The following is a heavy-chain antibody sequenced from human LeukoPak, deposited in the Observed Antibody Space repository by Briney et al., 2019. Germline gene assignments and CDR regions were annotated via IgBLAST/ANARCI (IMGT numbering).Heavy chain of an antibody. CDR3: ARNYDSSGYYPEDAFDI. J-gene: IGHJ3*02. CDR1: GYSFTSYW. D-gene: IGHD3-22*01. CDR2: IYPGDSDT. Sequence: GESLRISCKGSGYSFTSYWISWVRQMPGKGLEWMGIIYPGDSDTRYSPSFQGQVTISADKSISTAYLQWSSLKASDTAMYYCARNYDSSGYYPEDAFDIWGQGTMVTVSS. V-gene: IGHV5-51*01.